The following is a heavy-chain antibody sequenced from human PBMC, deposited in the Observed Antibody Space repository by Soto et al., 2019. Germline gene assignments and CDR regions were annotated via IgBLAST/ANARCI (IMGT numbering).Heavy chain of an antibody. V-gene: IGHV3-23*01. CDR3: ATMAGRPFVRLDTWSAP. J-gene: IGHJ5*01. D-gene: IGHD6-6*01. CDR2: ISDSGGSR. Sequence: GGSLRLSCAASVFTFSSYAMSWVRQAPGKGLEWVAAISDSGGSRYYADSVKGRFTISRDNSKNTLYLQMNSLRAEDTAVYYCATMAGRPFVRLDTWSAPWGKGTLVTVSP. CDR1: VFTFSSYA.